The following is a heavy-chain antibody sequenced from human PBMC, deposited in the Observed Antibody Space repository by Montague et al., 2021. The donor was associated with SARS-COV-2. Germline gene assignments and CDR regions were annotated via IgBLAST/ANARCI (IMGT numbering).Heavy chain of an antibody. CDR3: ARDIPPQNSYCGGAFDY. CDR2: IYYSGSD. V-gene: IGHV4-39*07. CDR1: DYSITSSSYY. D-gene: IGHD2-21*01. Sequence: SETLSLTCIVSDYSITSSSYYWGCIRHPPGKLLEYIGSIYYSGSDYYTXXLKRRVTKSIDTSKNQFSLKLNAVTAADTDDYYCARDIPPQNSYCGGAFDYWGQGALVTVSS. J-gene: IGHJ4*02.